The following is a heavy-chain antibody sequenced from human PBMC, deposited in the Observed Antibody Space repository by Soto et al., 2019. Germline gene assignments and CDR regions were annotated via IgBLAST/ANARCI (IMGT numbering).Heavy chain of an antibody. D-gene: IGHD3-9*01. J-gene: IGHJ4*02. CDR1: GFTFSSYS. Sequence: GGSLRLSCAASGFTFSSYSMNWVRQAPGKGLEWVSSISSSSSYIYYADSVKGRFTISRDNAKNSLYLQINSMRAEDTAVYYCARAVLRYFDPTPYDYWGQGTLVTVSS. CDR2: ISSSSSYI. CDR3: ARAVLRYFDPTPYDY. V-gene: IGHV3-21*06.